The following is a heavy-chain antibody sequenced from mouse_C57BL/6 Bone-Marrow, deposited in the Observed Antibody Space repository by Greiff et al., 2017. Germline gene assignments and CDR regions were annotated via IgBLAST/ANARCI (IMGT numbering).Heavy chain of an antibody. V-gene: IGHV14-4*01. Sequence: VQLKESGAELVRPGASVKLSCTASGFHIKDDYMHWVKQRPEQGLEWIGWIDPETGDTEYASKFQGKATITVDTSSNTAYLPLSSLTSEDTAVYYCTRIAYWGQGTLVTVSA. CDR3: TRIAY. CDR1: GFHIKDDY. CDR2: IDPETGDT. J-gene: IGHJ3*01.